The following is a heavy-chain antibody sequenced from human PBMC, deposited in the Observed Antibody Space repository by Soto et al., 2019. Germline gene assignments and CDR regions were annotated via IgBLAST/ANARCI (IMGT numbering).Heavy chain of an antibody. CDR3: AREVPGGIVGVHGFYFDY. CDR2: INSDGSST. Sequence: GGSLRLSCAASGFTFSSYWMHWVRQAPGKGLVWVSRINSDGSSTSYADSVKGRFTISRDNAKNTLYLQMNSLRAEDTAVYYCAREVPGGIVGVHGFYFDYWGKGTLVTVSS. D-gene: IGHD3-22*01. J-gene: IGHJ4*02. V-gene: IGHV3-74*01. CDR1: GFTFSSYW.